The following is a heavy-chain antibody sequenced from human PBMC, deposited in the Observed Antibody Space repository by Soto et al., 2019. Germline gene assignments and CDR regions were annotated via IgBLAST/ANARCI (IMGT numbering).Heavy chain of an antibody. D-gene: IGHD6-13*01. Sequence: RRLSCAASGFTFSSYAMHWVRQAAGKGLEWVGVIAYDGGNKYYADSVKGRFTISRDNSKNTVYLQMNSLRVDDTAVYYCASQLSVAGNYLLYYAMDVWGQGTTVTVSS. CDR1: GFTFSSYA. J-gene: IGHJ6*02. CDR2: IAYDGGNK. CDR3: ASQLSVAGNYLLYYAMDV. V-gene: IGHV3-30-3*01.